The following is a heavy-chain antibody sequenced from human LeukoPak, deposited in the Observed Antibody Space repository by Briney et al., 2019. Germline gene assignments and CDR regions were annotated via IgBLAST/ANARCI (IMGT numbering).Heavy chain of an antibody. CDR1: GYTFTSYY. Sequence: ASVKVSCKASGYTFTSYYMHWVRQAPGQGLEWMGIINPSGGSTSYAQEFQGRVTMTRDTSMSTAYMELSSLRSEDTAVYYCARVNGGNSGLSYWGQGTLVTVSS. J-gene: IGHJ4*02. V-gene: IGHV1-46*03. CDR2: INPSGGST. CDR3: ARVNGGNSGLSY. D-gene: IGHD4-23*01.